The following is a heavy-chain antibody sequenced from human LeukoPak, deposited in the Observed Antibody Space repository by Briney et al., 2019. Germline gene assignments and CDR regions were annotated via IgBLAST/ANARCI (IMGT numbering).Heavy chain of an antibody. J-gene: IGHJ4*02. D-gene: IGHD5-24*01. CDR3: ARDRGRDGHNLAY. CDR1: GYTFTGYY. Sequence: ASVKVSCKASGYTFTGYYMHWVRQAPGQGLEWMGWINPNSGGTNYAQKFQGRVTMTRDTSISTAYMELSRLRSDDTAVYYCARDRGRDGHNLAYWGQGTLVTVSS. CDR2: INPNSGGT. V-gene: IGHV1-2*02.